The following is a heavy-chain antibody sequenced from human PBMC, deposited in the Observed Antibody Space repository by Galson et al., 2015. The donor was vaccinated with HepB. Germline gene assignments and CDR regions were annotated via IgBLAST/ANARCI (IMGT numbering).Heavy chain of an antibody. CDR1: GGTFSSYT. CDR3: AREGPYCSSTSCSGDY. V-gene: IGHV1-69*04. CDR2: IIPILGIA. D-gene: IGHD2-2*01. J-gene: IGHJ4*02. Sequence: SVKVSCKASGGTFSSYTISWVRQAPGQGLEWMGRIIPILGIANYAQKFQGRVTITADKSTSTAYMELSSLRSEDTAVYYCAREGPYCSSTSCSGDYWGQGTLVTVSS.